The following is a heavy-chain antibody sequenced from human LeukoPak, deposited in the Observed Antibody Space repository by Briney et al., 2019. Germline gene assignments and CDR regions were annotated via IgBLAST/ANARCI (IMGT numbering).Heavy chain of an antibody. CDR2: INHSGST. Sequence: PSETLSLTCAVYGGSFSGYYWSWIRQPPGKGLEWIGEINHSGSTNYNPSLKSRVTISVDTSKNQFSLKLSSVTAADTAVYYCARIYFGSGSFAFDIWGQGTLVTVSS. CDR3: ARIYFGSGSFAFDI. CDR1: GGSFSGYY. V-gene: IGHV4-34*01. J-gene: IGHJ3*02. D-gene: IGHD3-10*01.